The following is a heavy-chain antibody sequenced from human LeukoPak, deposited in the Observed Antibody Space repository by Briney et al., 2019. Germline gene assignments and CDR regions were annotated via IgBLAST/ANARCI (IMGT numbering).Heavy chain of an antibody. V-gene: IGHV1-69*13. J-gene: IGHJ5*02. CDR1: GYTFSSYY. CDR2: IIPIFGTA. CDR3: ARGPAWSPYSSSWFDP. Sequence: SVKVSCKASGYTFSSYYMHWVRQAPGQGLEWMGGIIPIFGTANYAQKFQGRVTITADESTSTAYMELSSLRSEDTAVYYCARGPAWSPYSSSWFDPWGQGTLVTVSS. D-gene: IGHD6-13*01.